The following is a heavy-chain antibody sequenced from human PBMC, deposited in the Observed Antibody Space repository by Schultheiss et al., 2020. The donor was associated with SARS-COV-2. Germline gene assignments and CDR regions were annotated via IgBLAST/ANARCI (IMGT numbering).Heavy chain of an antibody. CDR2: IYSGGST. CDR3: AKDRDSSSWYRYYYGMDV. CDR1: GFTVSSNY. D-gene: IGHD6-13*01. V-gene: IGHV3-53*05. Sequence: GGSLRLSCAASGFTVSSNYMSWVRQAPGKGLEWVSVIYSGGSTYYADSVKGRFTISRDNSKNTLYLQMNSLRAEDTAVYYCAKDRDSSSWYRYYYGMDVWGQGTTVTVSS. J-gene: IGHJ6*02.